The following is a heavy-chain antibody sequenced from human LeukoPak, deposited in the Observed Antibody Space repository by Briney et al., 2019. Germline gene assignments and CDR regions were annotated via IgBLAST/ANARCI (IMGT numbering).Heavy chain of an antibody. CDR3: ARGDYYYYYGMDV. J-gene: IGHJ6*02. CDR2: IIPIFGTA. Sequence: AASVKVSCKASGGTFSSYAISWVRQSPGQGLEWMGGIIPIFGTANYAQKFQGRVTMTRNTSISTAYMELSSLRSEDTAVYYCARGDYYYYYGMDVWGQGTTVTVSS. V-gene: IGHV1-69*05. CDR1: GGTFSSYA. D-gene: IGHD1-26*01.